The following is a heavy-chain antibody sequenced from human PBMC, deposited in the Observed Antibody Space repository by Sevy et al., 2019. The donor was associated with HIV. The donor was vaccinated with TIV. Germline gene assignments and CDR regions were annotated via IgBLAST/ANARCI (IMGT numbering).Heavy chain of an antibody. CDR2: IFNDGKTK. D-gene: IGHD2-21*02. J-gene: IGHJ4*02. CDR3: ARESGSDWYLDS. CDR1: GFIFSRYG. Sequence: GGSLRLSCKASGFIFSRYGVHWVRQAPGKGLEGVASIFNDGKTKYYGDPVKGRFTISRDDSKNTLYLQMDSLRAEDTAVYYCARESGSDWYLDSWGQGTLVTVSS. V-gene: IGHV3-33*01.